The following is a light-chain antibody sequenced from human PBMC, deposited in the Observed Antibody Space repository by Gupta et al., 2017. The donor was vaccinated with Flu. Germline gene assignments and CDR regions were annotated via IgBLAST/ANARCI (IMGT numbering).Light chain of an antibody. CDR1: QSISSY. J-gene: IGKJ5*01. Sequence: QMPQSPSSLSASVGDRVTITCRASQSISSYLNWYHQKPGKAPKLLIYAASSLQSGVPSRFSGSGSGTDFTLTISSLQPEDFATYYCKQSYSTPSTFGQGTQLE. CDR2: AAS. CDR3: KQSYSTPST. V-gene: IGKV1-39*01.